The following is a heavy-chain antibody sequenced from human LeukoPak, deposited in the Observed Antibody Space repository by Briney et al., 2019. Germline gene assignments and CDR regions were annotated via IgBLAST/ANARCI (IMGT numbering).Heavy chain of an antibody. Sequence: PGGSLRLSCTASGFSFSNHGMHWVRQAPGKGLEWVTVISYDGSNKYYADSVKGRVTISRDNSKNTLYLQMNSLRAEDTAVYYCVKGYYDFDYWGQGTLVTVSS. CDR3: VKGYYDFDY. V-gene: IGHV3-30*18. CDR2: ISYDGSNK. J-gene: IGHJ4*02. CDR1: GFSFSNHG. D-gene: IGHD3-3*01.